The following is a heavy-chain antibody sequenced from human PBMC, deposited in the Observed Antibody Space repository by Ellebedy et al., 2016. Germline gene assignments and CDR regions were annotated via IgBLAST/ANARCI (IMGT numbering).Heavy chain of an antibody. CDR1: RDRFSSYA. D-gene: IGHD6-13*01. J-gene: IGHJ5*01. Sequence: SVKVSXKGSRDRFSSYAISWVRQAPGQGLEWMGAIIPYFGETKYAQKFQGRVTIAADDSTSTAYIELSSLRSEDTAIYSCARWLEGVQPWFEYWGQGTLVTVSS. V-gene: IGHV1-69*13. CDR2: IIPYFGET. CDR3: ARWLEGVQPWFEY.